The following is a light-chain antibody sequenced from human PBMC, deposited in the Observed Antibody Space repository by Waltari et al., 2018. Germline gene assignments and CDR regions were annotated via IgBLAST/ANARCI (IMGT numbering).Light chain of an antibody. Sequence: QLVLTQSPSASASLGASVTLTCTLSSGHSSNVLAWLQEQPGKGPRHLMKVKSDGSHSQGEEIPVRFSGSSSGAERYLTISSLQTEDEADYYCQTGGHGTWVFGGGTKLTVL. J-gene: IGLJ3*02. CDR3: QTGGHGTWV. CDR2: VKSDGSH. V-gene: IGLV4-69*01. CDR1: SGHSSNV.